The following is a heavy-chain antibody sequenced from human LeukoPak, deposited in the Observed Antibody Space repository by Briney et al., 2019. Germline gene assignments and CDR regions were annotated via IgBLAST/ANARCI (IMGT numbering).Heavy chain of an antibody. J-gene: IGHJ6*03. V-gene: IGHV1-8*01. Sequence: GASVKVSCKASGYTFSDYDVNWVRQAPGQGLEWMGWMNPTSGDTGCAQKFQGRVTMTRSMSKNTAYMELSRLRSEDTAVYFRARVVMKAFYYYYMDVWGKGTTIIISS. CDR1: GYTFSDYD. CDR3: ARVVMKAFYYYYMDV. CDR2: MNPTSGDT. D-gene: IGHD2-21*01.